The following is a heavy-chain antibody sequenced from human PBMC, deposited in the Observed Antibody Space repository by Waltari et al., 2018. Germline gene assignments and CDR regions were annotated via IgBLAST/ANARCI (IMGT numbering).Heavy chain of an antibody. CDR2: TYPGDSDT. D-gene: IGHD3-22*01. Sequence: EVQLVQSGAEVKKPGESLKISCKGSGYSFTSYWIGWVRQMPGKGLEWMGITYPGDSDTSYSPSFQGQVTISADKSISTAYLQWSSLKASDTAMYYCARGEGRTYYYDSSGYRKGFDYWGQGTLVTVSS. V-gene: IGHV5-51*01. CDR1: GYSFTSYW. J-gene: IGHJ4*02. CDR3: ARGEGRTYYYDSSGYRKGFDY.